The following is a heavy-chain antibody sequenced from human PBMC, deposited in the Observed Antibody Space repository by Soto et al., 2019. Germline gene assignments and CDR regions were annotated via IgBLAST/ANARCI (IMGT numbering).Heavy chain of an antibody. D-gene: IGHD6-6*01. CDR1: GYTFTSYD. CDR2: MNPNSGNT. V-gene: IGHV1-8*01. J-gene: IGHJ4*02. Sequence: QVQLVQSGAEVKKPGASVKVSCKASGYTFTSYDITWVRQATGQGLEWMGWMNPNSGNTGYAQKFQGRVTMTRNTSITTDDMELSSVRSEDTAVYYCGRGRRRSSSERLFDYWGQGTLVTVSS. CDR3: GRGRRRSSSERLFDY.